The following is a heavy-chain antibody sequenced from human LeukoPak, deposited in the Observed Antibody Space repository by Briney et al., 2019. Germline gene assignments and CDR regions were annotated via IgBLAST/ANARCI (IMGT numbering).Heavy chain of an antibody. Sequence: GGSLRLSCAASGFSFSSYWMPWVRQAPGKGLVWVSRINSDGSSTSYADSVKGRFTISRDNAKSTLYLQMNSLRAEDTAVYYCAKPPFYGLVPWGQGTLVTVSS. CDR3: AKPPFYGLVP. CDR1: GFSFSSYW. D-gene: IGHD6-19*01. CDR2: INSDGSST. V-gene: IGHV3-74*01. J-gene: IGHJ5*02.